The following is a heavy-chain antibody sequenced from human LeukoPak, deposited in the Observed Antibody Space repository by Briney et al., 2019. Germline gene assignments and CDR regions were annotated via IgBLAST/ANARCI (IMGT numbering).Heavy chain of an antibody. V-gene: IGHV4-39*01. Sequence: SETLSLTCTVSGFSISSSTYYWGWIRQPPGKGREWSGTIYDRGSTYYNPSLKSRVTISVDTSKNQLSLKLTSVTAADTAVYYCARLGRTYYDFWSGPWGQGTLVTVSS. CDR2: IYDRGST. CDR1: GFSISSSTYY. J-gene: IGHJ5*02. CDR3: ARLGRTYYDFWSGP. D-gene: IGHD3-3*01.